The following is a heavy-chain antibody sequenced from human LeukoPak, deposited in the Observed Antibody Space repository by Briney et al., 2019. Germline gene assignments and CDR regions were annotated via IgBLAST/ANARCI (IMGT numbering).Heavy chain of an antibody. CDR2: IYPGDSDT. V-gene: IGHV5-51*01. Sequence: GGALLISCKGSGCRFTSYWIGWVRQMPGEGVEGRGIIYPGDSDTRYSASFQGQVTISADESISTAYLQWSGLKASESTMYYCARHSGGEVTIDYWGQGTPVTVSP. J-gene: IGHJ4*02. CDR1: GCRFTSYW. D-gene: IGHD4-17*01. CDR3: ARHSGGEVTIDY.